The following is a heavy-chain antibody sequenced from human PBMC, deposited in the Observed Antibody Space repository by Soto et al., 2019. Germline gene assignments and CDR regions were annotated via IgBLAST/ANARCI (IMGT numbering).Heavy chain of an antibody. Sequence: PSETLSLTCAVSGGSISSSNWWSWVRQPPGKGLEWIGDIYYSGSTNYNPSLKSRVTISVDTSKNQFSLKLSSVTTADTAVYYCARSPYSRWSYYFDYWGQGTLVTVSS. D-gene: IGHD6-13*01. V-gene: IGHV4-4*02. CDR1: GGSISSSNW. CDR3: ARSPYSRWSYYFDY. J-gene: IGHJ4*02. CDR2: IYYSGST.